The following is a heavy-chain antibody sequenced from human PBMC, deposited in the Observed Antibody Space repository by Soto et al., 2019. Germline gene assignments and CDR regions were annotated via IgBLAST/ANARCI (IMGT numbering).Heavy chain of an antibody. J-gene: IGHJ4*02. CDR2: MNPNTGNT. V-gene: IGHV1-8*01. CDR3: AGRRADNKSCLDLDY. CDR1: GHTFSSHD. Sequence: ASVKVSCKASGHTFSSHDINWVRQASGQGLEWMGWMNPNTGNTGYAETFQGRVSMTRDTSISTAYMELSSLRSEDTAIYYCAGRRADNKSCLDLDYRGQGTLVAVSS.